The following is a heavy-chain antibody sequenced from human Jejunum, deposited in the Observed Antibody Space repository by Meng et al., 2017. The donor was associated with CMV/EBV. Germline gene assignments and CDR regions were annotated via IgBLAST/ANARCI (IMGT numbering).Heavy chain of an antibody. Sequence: SGFIFSTYGMHWVRQAPGKGLEWVAIISSDGSNEHYADSVKGRFAISRDNSKNTLYLQLNSLRAEDTAVYYCAKGCTTFCYYIDYWGRGTLVTVSS. CDR3: AKGCTTFCYYIDY. D-gene: IGHD2/OR15-2a*01. V-gene: IGHV3-33*06. J-gene: IGHJ4*02. CDR2: ISSDGSNE. CDR1: GFIFSTYG.